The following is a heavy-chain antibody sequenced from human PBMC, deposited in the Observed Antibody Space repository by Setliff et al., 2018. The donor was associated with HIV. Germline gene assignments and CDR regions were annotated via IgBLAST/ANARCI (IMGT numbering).Heavy chain of an antibody. Sequence: PSETLSLTCAVYGGSFSGYYWSWIRQPPGKGLEWIGEIIHSGSTNYNPSLESRVTISVDTSKNQFSLKLSSVTAADTAVYYCARRSGWSEDYWGQGTLVTVSS. CDR1: GGSFSGYY. D-gene: IGHD6-19*01. J-gene: IGHJ4*02. CDR2: IIHSGST. CDR3: ARRSGWSEDY. V-gene: IGHV4-34*12.